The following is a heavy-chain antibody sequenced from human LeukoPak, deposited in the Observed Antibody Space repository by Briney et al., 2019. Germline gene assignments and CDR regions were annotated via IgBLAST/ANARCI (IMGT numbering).Heavy chain of an antibody. CDR3: ARAMRDYDFWSGYHDAFDI. J-gene: IGHJ3*02. CDR1: GYTFTSYD. D-gene: IGHD3-3*01. CDR2: MNPNSGNT. Sequence: ASVKVSCKASGYTFTSYDISWVRQATGQGLEWMGWMNPNSGNTGYAQKFQGRVTITRNTSISTAYMELSSLRSEDTAVYYCARAMRDYDFWSGYHDAFDIWGQGTMVIVSS. V-gene: IGHV1-8*03.